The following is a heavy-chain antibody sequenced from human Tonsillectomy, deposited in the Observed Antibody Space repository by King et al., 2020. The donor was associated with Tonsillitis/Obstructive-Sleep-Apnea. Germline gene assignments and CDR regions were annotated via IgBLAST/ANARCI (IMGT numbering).Heavy chain of an antibody. J-gene: IGHJ2*01. D-gene: IGHD1/OR15-1a*01. CDR1: GFTFSDFY. CDR3: AGERAGLGTSRCDL. Sequence: VQLVESGGGLVKPGGSLRLSCAASGFTFSDFYMSWIRQGPGKGLEYISYSVERIDYTHYADSVNGRLTVSRDNAKNSLFLQKNSLGAEDTAGYYCAGERAGLGTSRCDLWGRGTLVTVSS. V-gene: IGHV3-11*05. CDR2: SVERIDYT.